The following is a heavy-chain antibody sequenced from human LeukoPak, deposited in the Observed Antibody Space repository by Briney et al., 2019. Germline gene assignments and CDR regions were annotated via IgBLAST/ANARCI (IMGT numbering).Heavy chain of an antibody. CDR2: ISSSGSTI. CDR3: ARVYDFWSRYYQLDY. CDR1: GFTFSDYY. D-gene: IGHD3-3*01. J-gene: IGHJ4*01. Sequence: GGSLRLSCAASGFTFSDYYMSWIRQAPGKGLEWVSYISSSGSTIYYADSVKGRFTISRDNAKNSLYLQMNSLRAEDTAVYYCARVYDFWSRYYQLDYWGQGTLVTVSS. V-gene: IGHV3-11*04.